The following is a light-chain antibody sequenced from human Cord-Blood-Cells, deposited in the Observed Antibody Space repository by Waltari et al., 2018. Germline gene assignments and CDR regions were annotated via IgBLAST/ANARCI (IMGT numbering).Light chain of an antibody. CDR2: RNN. V-gene: IGLV1-44*01. Sequence: QSVLTQPPSASGTPGQRVTTPCSGSSSNIGSHTLNWYQQHPGTAPKLLIYRNNQRPSGVPDRFSGSKSGTSASLAISGLQSEDEADYYCAAWDDSLNGPVFGGGTKLTVL. CDR1: SSNIGSHT. J-gene: IGLJ3*02. CDR3: AAWDDSLNGPV.